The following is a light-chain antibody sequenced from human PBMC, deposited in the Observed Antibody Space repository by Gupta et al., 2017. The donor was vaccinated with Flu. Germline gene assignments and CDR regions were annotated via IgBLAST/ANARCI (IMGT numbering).Light chain of an antibody. V-gene: IGKV3-11*01. CDR2: DAS. CDR1: QSVNIY. CDR3: QQRSGLPMYS. Sequence: EIVLPQSPATLSLSPGDRAILSCRASQSVNIYLAWYQQKPGQPPRLLMFDASKRAAGIPDRFCGSGSGTDFTLTISTREPEDFAVYYCQQRSGLPMYSFGQGTKLE. J-gene: IGKJ2*03.